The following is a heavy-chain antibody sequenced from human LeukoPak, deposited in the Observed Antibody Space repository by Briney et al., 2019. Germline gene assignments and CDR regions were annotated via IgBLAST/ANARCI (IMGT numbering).Heavy chain of an antibody. Sequence: SETLSLTCTVSGGSISSYYWSWIRQPPGKGLEWIGYIYYSGSTYYNPSLKSRVTISVDTSKNQFSLKLSSVTAADTAVYYCARDQYYYDSSGYRRTLDAFDIWGQGTMVTVSS. V-gene: IGHV4-30-4*08. CDR2: IYYSGST. CDR1: GGSISSYY. J-gene: IGHJ3*02. CDR3: ARDQYYYDSSGYRRTLDAFDI. D-gene: IGHD3-22*01.